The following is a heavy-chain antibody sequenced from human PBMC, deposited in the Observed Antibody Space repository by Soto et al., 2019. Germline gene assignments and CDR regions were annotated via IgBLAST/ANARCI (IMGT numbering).Heavy chain of an antibody. Sequence: QVQLQESGPGLVKPSQTLSPTCTVSGASISSGGYYWTWIRQHPGKGLEWIGYIYDSVNTYYNPSLKSRVTISVGTSKNQFSLKLNSVTAADTAVYYCARADYYGSGANGEYLQHWGQGTLVTVSS. V-gene: IGHV4-31*03. J-gene: IGHJ1*01. CDR2: IYDSVNT. D-gene: IGHD3-10*01. CDR3: ARADYYGSGANGEYLQH. CDR1: GASISSGGYY.